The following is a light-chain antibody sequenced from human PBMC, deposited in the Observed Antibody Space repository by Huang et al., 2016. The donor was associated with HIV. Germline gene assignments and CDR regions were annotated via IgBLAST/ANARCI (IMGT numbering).Light chain of an antibody. CDR2: LGS. V-gene: IGKV2-28*01. CDR3: MQALQTPRT. Sequence: DIVMTQSPLSLSVTPGEPASISCRSNQSLLHSNDYHYLEWYLQKPGQSPQLLIYLGSSRASGVPDRFSGSGSGTDFTLKISRVEAEDVGVYYCMQALQTPRTFGHGTKVEIK. CDR1: QSLLHSNDYHY. J-gene: IGKJ1*01.